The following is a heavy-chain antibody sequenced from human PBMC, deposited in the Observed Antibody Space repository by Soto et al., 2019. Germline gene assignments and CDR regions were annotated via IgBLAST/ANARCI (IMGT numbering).Heavy chain of an antibody. Sequence: EVQLLESGGGLVQPGGSLRLSCAASGFTFSSYAMSWVRQAPGKGLEWVSAISGSGGSTYYADSVKGRFTISRDNSKNTLYLQMNSLRAEDTAVYYCAKRAVQEWLRFGYFDLWGRGTLVTVSS. CDR2: ISGSGGST. J-gene: IGHJ2*01. CDR1: GFTFSSYA. D-gene: IGHD5-12*01. CDR3: AKRAVQEWLRFGYFDL. V-gene: IGHV3-23*01.